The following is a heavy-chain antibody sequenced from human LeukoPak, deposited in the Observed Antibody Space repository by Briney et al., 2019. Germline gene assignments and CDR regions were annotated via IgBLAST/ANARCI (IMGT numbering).Heavy chain of an antibody. V-gene: IGHV6-1*01. CDR3: ARASLLVWFGELLSPFDY. Sequence: SQTLSLTCAISGDSVSSNSAAWNWIRQSPSRGLERLGRTYYRSKWYNDYAVSVKSRITINPDTSKNQFSLQLNSVTPEDTAVYYCARASLLVWFGELLSPFDYWGQGTLVIVSS. J-gene: IGHJ4*02. CDR2: TYYRSKWYN. CDR1: GDSVSSNSAA. D-gene: IGHD3-10*01.